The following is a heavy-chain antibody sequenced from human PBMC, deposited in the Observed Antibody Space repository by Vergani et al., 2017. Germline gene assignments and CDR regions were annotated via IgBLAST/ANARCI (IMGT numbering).Heavy chain of an antibody. Sequence: QVQLVQSGAEVKKPGASVKVSCKASGYTFTSYGISWVRQAPGQGLEWMGWISAYNGNTNYAQKLQGRVTMTTDTSTSTAYMELRSLRSDDTAVYHCARRTPGDDSSGLLDYWGQGTLVTVSS. CDR2: ISAYNGNT. J-gene: IGHJ4*02. CDR1: GYTFTSYG. D-gene: IGHD3-22*01. V-gene: IGHV1-18*01. CDR3: ARRTPGDDSSGLLDY.